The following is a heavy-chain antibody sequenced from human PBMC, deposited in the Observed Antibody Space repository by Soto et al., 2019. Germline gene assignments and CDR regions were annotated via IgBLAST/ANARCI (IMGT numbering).Heavy chain of an antibody. CDR1: GFTFSNYW. CDR2: IKADGSST. V-gene: IGHV3-74*01. J-gene: IGHJ4*02. D-gene: IGHD4-17*01. Sequence: VQLVESGGDLVQPGGSLRLSCVGSGFTFSNYWIHWVRQVPGKGLLWVSRIKADGSSTNYADSVNGRFTISRDNARNTVYLQMDSLTVDDTSVYYSLRAPGDLWFRFDVWGQGTLVTVSS. CDR3: LRAPGDLWFRFDV.